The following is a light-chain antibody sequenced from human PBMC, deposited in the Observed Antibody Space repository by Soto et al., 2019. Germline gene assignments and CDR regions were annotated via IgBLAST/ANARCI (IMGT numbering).Light chain of an antibody. V-gene: IGLV1-51*02. CDR2: ENN. J-gene: IGLJ1*01. CDR3: ATWDGSLSVGV. Sequence: VLTQPPSVSAAPEQKVTISCSGGSSNLGINFVSWYQQFPGGVPKLLIYENNKRPSGIPDRFSGAKSGTSATLDITGLQAGDEADYYCATWDGSLSVGVFGGGTKFTVL. CDR1: SSNLGINF.